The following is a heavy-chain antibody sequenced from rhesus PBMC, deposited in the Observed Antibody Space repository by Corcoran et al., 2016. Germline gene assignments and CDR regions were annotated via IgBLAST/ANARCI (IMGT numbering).Heavy chain of an antibody. V-gene: IGHV4-169*01. J-gene: IGHJ1*01. CDR3: ARFTVGLEF. Sequence: QLQLQESGPGLVKPSETLSVTCAVSGGSISSSYWSWIRQPPGEGLERIGYIYGSGSSTNHNPSVKRRVTLSVDTSKNQLSLKLSSVTAADTAVYYCARFTVGLEFWGQGALVTVSS. CDR2: IYGSGSST. CDR1: GGSISSSY. D-gene: IGHD4-23*01.